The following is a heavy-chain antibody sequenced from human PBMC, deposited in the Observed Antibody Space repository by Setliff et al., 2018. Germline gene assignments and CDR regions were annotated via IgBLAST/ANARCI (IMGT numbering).Heavy chain of an antibody. J-gene: IGHJ6*03. CDR2: IYTSWST. CDR1: GFSISSGYY. V-gene: IGHV4-61*09. Sequence: SETLSLTCAVSGFSISSGYYWGWIRQPAGEGLEWIGQIYTSWSTNYNPSLQSRVTISLDTSKNQFSLKLSSVTAADTAVYYCARMSGFQYIDVWDKGTTVTVS. D-gene: IGHD3-3*01. CDR3: ARMSGFQYIDV.